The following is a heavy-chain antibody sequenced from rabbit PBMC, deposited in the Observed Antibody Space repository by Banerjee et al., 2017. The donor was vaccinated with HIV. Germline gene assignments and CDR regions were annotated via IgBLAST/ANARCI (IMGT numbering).Heavy chain of an antibody. J-gene: IGHJ3*01. V-gene: IGHV1S45*01. CDR2: IYVGSSSST. CDR1: GFSFSSSYY. CDR3: ARPPYAGALGHGYVRDL. Sequence: QEQLEESGGDLVKPEGSLTLTCTASGFSFSSSYYICWVRQAPGKGLEWIGCIYVGSSSSTYYASWVKSRFTISKTSSTTVTLQMTSLTVADTATYFCARPPYAGALGHGYVRDLWGQGTLVTVS. D-gene: IGHD4-2*01.